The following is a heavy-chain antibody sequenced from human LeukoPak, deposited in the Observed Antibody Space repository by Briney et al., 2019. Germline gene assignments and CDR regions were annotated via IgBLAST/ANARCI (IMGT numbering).Heavy chain of an antibody. D-gene: IGHD2-8*02. CDR1: GFIFSGYS. CDR3: AKPRTTGLGWAQFDY. V-gene: IGHV3-23*01. Sequence: GGSLRLSCAASGFIFSGYSMNWVRQAPGKGLEWVSGFDGNGPNTYYAGSVKGRWTISRDNSRNTLYLEMNSLRPEDTAIYYCAKPRTTGLGWAQFDYWGQGSLVTVSS. J-gene: IGHJ4*02. CDR2: FDGNGPNT.